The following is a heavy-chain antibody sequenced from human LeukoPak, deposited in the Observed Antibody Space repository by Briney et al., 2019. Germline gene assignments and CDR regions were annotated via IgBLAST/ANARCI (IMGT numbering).Heavy chain of an antibody. Sequence: ASVKVSCKASGHSLTTYYMHWVRQAPGKGLEWMGGFDPEDGETIYAQKFQGRVTMTEDTSTDTAYMELSSLRSEDTAVYYCATDGMAVAGSIRYYYYGMDVWGQGTTVTVSS. V-gene: IGHV1-24*01. CDR1: GHSLTTYY. CDR3: ATDGMAVAGSIRYYYYGMDV. D-gene: IGHD6-19*01. J-gene: IGHJ6*02. CDR2: FDPEDGET.